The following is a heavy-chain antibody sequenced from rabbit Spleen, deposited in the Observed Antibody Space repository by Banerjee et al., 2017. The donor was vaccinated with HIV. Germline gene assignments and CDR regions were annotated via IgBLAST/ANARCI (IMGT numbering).Heavy chain of an antibody. CDR1: GFSFSSDYG. J-gene: IGHJ3*01. V-gene: IGHV1S45*01. CDR2: IDTNDGDT. Sequence: QEQLEESGGGLVKPEGSLTLTCTASGFSFSSDYGMCWVRQAPGKGLEWIACIDTNDGDTDYANWPKGRFTISSDNAQSTVDLKMTSLTAADTATYFCARAIVPWLGLTRLDLWAQGPWSPS. D-gene: IGHD4-1*01. CDR3: ARAIVPWLGLTRLDL.